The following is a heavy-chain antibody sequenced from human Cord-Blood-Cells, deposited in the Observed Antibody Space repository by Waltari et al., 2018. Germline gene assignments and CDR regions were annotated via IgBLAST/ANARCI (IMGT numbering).Heavy chain of an antibody. CDR1: GGTFSSYA. V-gene: IGHV1-69*06. CDR2: IIPIFGTA. CDR3: ARGSRSSSWYDFDP. Sequence: QVQLVQSGAEVKKPGSSVKVSCKASGGTFSSYAISWVRQAPGQGLEWMGGIIPIFGTANYEQKFQGRVKITADKSTSTAYMELSSLRAEDTAVYYCARGSRSSSWYDFDPWGQGTLVTVSS. D-gene: IGHD6-13*01. J-gene: IGHJ5*02.